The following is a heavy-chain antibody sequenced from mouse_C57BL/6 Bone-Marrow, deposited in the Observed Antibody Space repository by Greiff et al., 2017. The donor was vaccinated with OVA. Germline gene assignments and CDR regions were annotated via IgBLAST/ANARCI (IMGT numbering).Heavy chain of an antibody. CDR2: IHPSDSDT. CDR1: GYTFTSYW. V-gene: IGHV1-74*01. J-gene: IGHJ2*01. Sequence: QVQLKQPGAELVKPGASVKVSCKASGYTFTSYWMHWVKQRPGQGLEWIGRIHPSDSDTNYNQKFKGKATLTVDKSSSTAYMQLSSLTSEDSAVYYWAIYYYGSSSVYFDYWGQGTTLTVSS. D-gene: IGHD1-1*01. CDR3: AIYYYGSSSVYFDY.